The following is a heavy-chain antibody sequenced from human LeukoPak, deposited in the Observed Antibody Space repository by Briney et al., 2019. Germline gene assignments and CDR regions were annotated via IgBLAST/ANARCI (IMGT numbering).Heavy chain of an antibody. CDR2: IIPIFGTA. CDR1: GGTFSSYA. CDR3: ARGYCSGGSCERMPLDY. D-gene: IGHD2-15*01. Sequence: SVKVSCKPSGGTFSSYAISWVRQAPGQGLEWMGGIIPIFGTANYAQKFQGRVTITTDESTSTAYMELSSLRSEDTAVYYCARGYCSGGSCERMPLDYWGQGTLVTVSS. V-gene: IGHV1-69*05. J-gene: IGHJ4*02.